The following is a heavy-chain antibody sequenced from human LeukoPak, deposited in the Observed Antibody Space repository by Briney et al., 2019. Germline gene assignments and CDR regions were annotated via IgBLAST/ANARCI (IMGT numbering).Heavy chain of an antibody. CDR3: GRDLGGRSGY. CDR2: IRFTGSYI. V-gene: IGHV3-21*04. J-gene: IGHJ4*02. CDR1: GFAFSHYS. D-gene: IGHD1-26*01. Sequence: GGSLRLSCVASGFAFSHYSMNWVRQAPGKGLEWVSSIRFTGSYIYYADSVKGRFSISRDNAKNTLYLQMNSLRAEDTAVYYCGRDLGGRSGYWGQGTLVTVSS.